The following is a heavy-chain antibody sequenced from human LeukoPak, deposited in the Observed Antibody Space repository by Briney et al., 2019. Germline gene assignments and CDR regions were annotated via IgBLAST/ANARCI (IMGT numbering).Heavy chain of an antibody. CDR1: GFTFSSYW. D-gene: IGHD2-21*01. CDR2: VNGDGSAK. V-gene: IGHV3-7*01. CDR3: ARDPTCCGGDCS. Sequence: GGSLRLSCAASGFTFSSYWMSWVRQAPGKGLEWVANVNGDGSAKYYVDSLKGRFTISRDNAKNSLYLQMNSLRAEDTAVYYCARDPTCCGGDCSWGQGTLVTVSS. J-gene: IGHJ4*02.